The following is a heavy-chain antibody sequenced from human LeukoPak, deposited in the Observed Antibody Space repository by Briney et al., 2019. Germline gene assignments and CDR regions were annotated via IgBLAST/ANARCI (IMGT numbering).Heavy chain of an antibody. D-gene: IGHD2-15*01. CDR2: INPTGGRT. CDR1: GYTFTNYY. V-gene: IGHV1-46*01. Sequence: ASVKVSCKASGYTFTNYYLHWVRQAPGQGLEWMGMINPTGGRTIYVQRFRGRITITRDTSTATVSLGLTSLRPGDTAIYYCARDWGGHCSGDVCFSARFDPWGQGTLVTVSS. J-gene: IGHJ5*02. CDR3: ARDWGGHCSGDVCFSARFDP.